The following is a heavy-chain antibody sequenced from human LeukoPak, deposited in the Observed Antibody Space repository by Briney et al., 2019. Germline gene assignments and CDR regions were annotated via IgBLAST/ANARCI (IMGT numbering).Heavy chain of an antibody. CDR3: ARSVFITIFGVVHNFFDY. CDR2: IKQDGSEK. J-gene: IGHJ4*02. CDR1: GFTFSSYW. D-gene: IGHD3-3*01. V-gene: IGHV3-7*01. Sequence: GGSLRLSCAASGFTFSSYWMSWVRQAPGKGLEWVANIKQDGSEKYYVDSVKGRFTISRDNAKNSLYLQMNSLRAEDTAVYYCARSVFITIFGVVHNFFDYWGQGTLATVSS.